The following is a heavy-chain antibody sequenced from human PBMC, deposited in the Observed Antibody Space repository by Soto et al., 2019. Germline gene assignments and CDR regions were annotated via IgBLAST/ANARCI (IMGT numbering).Heavy chain of an antibody. Sequence: QVQLVQSGAEVKKPGASVKISCKASGYSFTTYYMHWVRQAPGQGLEWMGIINPDGGSRNYAQKFHGRVTMTSDTSTSTVYLELSSLRSEDTAVYYCARVFVTWGLVGTTDYWGQGTLITVSS. CDR2: INPDGGSR. J-gene: IGHJ4*02. CDR3: ARVFVTWGLVGTTDY. CDR1: GYSFTTYY. D-gene: IGHD2-8*02. V-gene: IGHV1-46*01.